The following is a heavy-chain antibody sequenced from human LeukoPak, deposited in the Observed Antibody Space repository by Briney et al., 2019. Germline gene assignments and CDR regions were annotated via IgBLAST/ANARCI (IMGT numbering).Heavy chain of an antibody. CDR2: INHSGST. CDR1: GGSFSGYY. D-gene: IGHD4-17*01. CDR3: AYRTVTTTNWFDP. V-gene: IGHV4-34*01. J-gene: IGHJ5*02. Sequence: SETLSLTCAVYGGSFSGYYWSWIRQPPGKGLEWIGEINHSGSTNYNPSLKSRVTISVDTSKNQFSLKLSSVTAADTAVYYCAYRTVTTTNWFDPWGQGTLVTVSS.